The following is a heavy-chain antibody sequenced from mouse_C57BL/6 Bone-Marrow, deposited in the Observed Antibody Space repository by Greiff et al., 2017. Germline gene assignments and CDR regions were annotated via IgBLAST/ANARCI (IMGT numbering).Heavy chain of an antibody. Sequence: VQLQQSGTVLARPGASVKMSCKTSGYTFTSYWMHWVKQRPGQGLEWIGAIYPGNSDTSYNQKFKGKAKLTAVTSASTAYMELSSLTNEDSAVYYCTRCFYYYGSGGFAYWGQGTLVTVSA. CDR3: TRCFYYYGSGGFAY. D-gene: IGHD1-1*01. J-gene: IGHJ3*01. CDR2: IYPGNSDT. V-gene: IGHV1-5*01. CDR1: GYTFTSYW.